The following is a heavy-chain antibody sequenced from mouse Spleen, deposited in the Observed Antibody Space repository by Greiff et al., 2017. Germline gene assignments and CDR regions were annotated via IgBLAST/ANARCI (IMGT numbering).Heavy chain of an antibody. J-gene: IGHJ4*01. D-gene: IGHD1-2*01. V-gene: IGHV7-3*01. Sequence: EVKLQESGGGLVQPGGSLSLSCAASGFTFTDYYMSWVRQPPGKALEWLGFIRNKANGYTTEYSASVKGRFTISRDNSQSILYLQMNALRAEDSATYYCARSLLRRYYAMDYWGQGTSVTVSS. CDR2: IRNKANGYTT. CDR3: ARSLLRRYYAMDY. CDR1: GFTFTDYY.